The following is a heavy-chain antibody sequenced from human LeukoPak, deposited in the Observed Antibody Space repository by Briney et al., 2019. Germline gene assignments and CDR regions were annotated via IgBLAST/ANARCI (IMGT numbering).Heavy chain of an antibody. J-gene: IGHJ4*02. D-gene: IGHD6-19*01. CDR1: GYTFTGYY. CDR3: ARDPSEHSSGWSPRDY. Sequence: APVKVSFKASGYTFTGYYTHWVRQAPGQGLEWMGWINPNSGGTNYAQKFQGRVTMTRDTSISTAYMELSRLRSDDTAVYYCARDPSEHSSGWSPRDYWGQGTLVTVSS. CDR2: INPNSGGT. V-gene: IGHV1-2*02.